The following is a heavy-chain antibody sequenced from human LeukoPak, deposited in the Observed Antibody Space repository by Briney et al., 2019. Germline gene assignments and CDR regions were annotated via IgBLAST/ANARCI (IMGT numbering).Heavy chain of an antibody. D-gene: IGHD2-21*02. V-gene: IGHV4-39*01. J-gene: IGHJ4*02. CDR2: IYYSGST. CDR1: GGSISSSSYY. Sequence: SGTLSLTCTVSGGSISSSSYYWGWIRQPPGRGLEWIGSIYYSGSTYYNPSLKSRVTISVDTSKNQFSLKLSSVTAADTAAFYCARLGVTAAGPQDYWGQGTLVTVSS. CDR3: ARLGVTAAGPQDY.